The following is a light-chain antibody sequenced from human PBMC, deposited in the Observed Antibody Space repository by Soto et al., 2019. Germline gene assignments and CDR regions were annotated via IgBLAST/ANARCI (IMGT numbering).Light chain of an antibody. CDR1: QTISSW. J-gene: IGKJ1*01. Sequence: DIQMTQSPSTLSGSVGDRVTITCRASQTISSWLAWYQQKPGKAPKYVIQAATMLQSGFPSRFAGSGSGRDFTLTIHTLQPEDSATYYCLQVANFPRTFGQGTKVDIK. CDR3: LQVANFPRT. CDR2: AAT. V-gene: IGKV1-12*01.